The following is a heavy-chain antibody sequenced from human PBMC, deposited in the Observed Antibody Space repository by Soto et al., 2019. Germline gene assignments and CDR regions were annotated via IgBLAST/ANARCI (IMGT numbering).Heavy chain of an antibody. D-gene: IGHD2-2*01. V-gene: IGHV3-23*01. CDR3: AKPYCSTTSCYSAGYYYGVDV. Sequence: GGSLRLSCAASGFTFSSYAMSWVRQAPGKGLEWVSTISGGSTYYADSVKGRFTISRDNSKNTLYLQMNTLRAEDTAVYYCAKPYCSTTSCYSAGYYYGVDVWGQGTTVTVSS. CDR2: ISGGST. J-gene: IGHJ6*02. CDR1: GFTFSSYA.